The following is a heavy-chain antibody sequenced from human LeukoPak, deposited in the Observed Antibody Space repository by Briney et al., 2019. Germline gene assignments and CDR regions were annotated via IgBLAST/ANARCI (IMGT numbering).Heavy chain of an antibody. D-gene: IGHD1-14*01. Sequence: GGSLRPSCAASEFTFSNYAMNWVRQAPGKGLEWVSGSGGGGSTYYADSVKGRFTISRDNSKNTLYLQMDSLRAEDTALYYCAKGSGINHYHWIDPWGQGTLVTVSS. CDR2: SGGGGST. V-gene: IGHV3-23*01. CDR3: AKGSGINHYHWIDP. J-gene: IGHJ5*02. CDR1: EFTFSNYA.